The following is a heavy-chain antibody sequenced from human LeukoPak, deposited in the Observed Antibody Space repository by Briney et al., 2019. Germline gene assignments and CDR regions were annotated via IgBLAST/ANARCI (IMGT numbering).Heavy chain of an antibody. CDR1: GGTFSNYA. CDR2: IIPLFGTA. Sequence: SVKVSCKASGGTFSNYAINWERQAPGQGLEWMGGIIPLFGTAHYPQKFQGRVTITADESTTTAYMELSSLRSEDTAVYYCARGWLSETTVVTPYNYWGQGTLVTVSS. J-gene: IGHJ4*02. D-gene: IGHD4-23*01. V-gene: IGHV1-69*13. CDR3: ARGWLSETTVVTPYNY.